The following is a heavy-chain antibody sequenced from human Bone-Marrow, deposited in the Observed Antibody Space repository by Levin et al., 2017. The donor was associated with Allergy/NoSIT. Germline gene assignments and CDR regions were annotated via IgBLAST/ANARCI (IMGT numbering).Heavy chain of an antibody. Sequence: GGSLRLSCKASGDTFSTYAISWVRQAPGQGLEWMGAIIPIFRSTNYAQKFQGRVTITADESTSTASMELSNLRSEDTAIYYCARIMRRRLLNDAFDIWGQGTMVAVSS. J-gene: IGHJ3*02. CDR3: ARIMRRRLLNDAFDI. CDR2: IIPIFRST. V-gene: IGHV1-69*01. D-gene: IGHD3-16*01. CDR1: GDTFSTYA.